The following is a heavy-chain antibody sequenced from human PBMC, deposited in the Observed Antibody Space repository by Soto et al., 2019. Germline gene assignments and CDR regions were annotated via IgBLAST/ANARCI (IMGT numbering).Heavy chain of an antibody. D-gene: IGHD1-26*01. CDR2: INAGNGNT. J-gene: IGHJ4*02. V-gene: IGHV1-3*01. CDR1: GYTFTSYA. CDR3: ARSDSGSLDYFDY. Sequence: QVQLVQSGAEVKKPGASVKVSCKASGYTFTSYAMHWVRQAPGQRLEWMGWINAGNGNTKYSQKFQGRVTITRDTSARTAYMEMSSLRSEDTAVYYCARSDSGSLDYFDYWGQGPLVTVSS.